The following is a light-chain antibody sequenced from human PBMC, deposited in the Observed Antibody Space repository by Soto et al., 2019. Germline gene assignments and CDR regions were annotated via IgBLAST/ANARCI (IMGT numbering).Light chain of an antibody. CDR1: QSVLYSSNNKNY. CDR3: QQYYSPPLT. J-gene: IGKJ4*02. V-gene: IGKV4-1*01. CDR2: WAS. Sequence: DIVMTQSPDSLAVSLGERATINCKSSQSVLYSSNNKNYLAWYQQKPGQPPKMLIYWASTRESGVPDRFSGSGSGTDFSLTINSLQAEDVAVYYCQQYYSPPLTFGGGNKVEIK.